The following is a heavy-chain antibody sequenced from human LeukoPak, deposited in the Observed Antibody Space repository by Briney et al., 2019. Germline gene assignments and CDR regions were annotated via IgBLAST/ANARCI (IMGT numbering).Heavy chain of an antibody. D-gene: IGHD3-10*02. J-gene: IGHJ4*02. CDR3: AKGPSREGIITMFIH. CDR1: GFTFSNYG. Sequence: GGSLRLSCAASGFTFSNYGIHWVRQAPGKGLDWVAVISNDGRATFYADSVKGRFTISRDNSKNTLYLQMNSLRAEDTAVYYCAKGPSREGIITMFIHWGQGTLVTVSS. CDR2: ISNDGRAT. V-gene: IGHV3-30*18.